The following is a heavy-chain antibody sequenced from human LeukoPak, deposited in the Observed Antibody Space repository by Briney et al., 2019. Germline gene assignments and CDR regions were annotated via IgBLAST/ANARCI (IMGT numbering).Heavy chain of an antibody. J-gene: IGHJ4*02. CDR2: IYYSGST. CDR3: ARYEENSGWYSYYFDY. V-gene: IGHV4-39*01. Sequence: SETLSLTCTVSGGSISSSSYYWGWIRQPPGKGLEWIGSIYYSGSTYYNPSLKSRDTISVDTSKNQFSLKLSSVTAADTAVYYCARYEENSGWYSYYFDYWGQGTLVTVSS. D-gene: IGHD6-19*01. CDR1: GGSISSSSYY.